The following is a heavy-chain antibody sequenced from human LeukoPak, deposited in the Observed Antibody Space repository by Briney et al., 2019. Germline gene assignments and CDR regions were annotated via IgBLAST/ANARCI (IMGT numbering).Heavy chain of an antibody. D-gene: IGHD1-26*01. CDR3: AKDCGGTKWELGRDYLDY. J-gene: IGHJ4*02. Sequence: GRSLRLSCAASGFTFSTYGMHWVRQAPGKGPEWVAVISYDGSNKFYVDSVKGRFTISRDNSKNTLYLQMNSLRAEDTAVYYCAKDCGGTKWELGRDYLDYWGQGALVTVSS. CDR2: ISYDGSNK. V-gene: IGHV3-30*18. CDR1: GFTFSTYG.